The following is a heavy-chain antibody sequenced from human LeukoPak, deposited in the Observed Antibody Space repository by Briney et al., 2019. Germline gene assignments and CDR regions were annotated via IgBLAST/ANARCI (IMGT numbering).Heavy chain of an antibody. CDR2: IGRSGTTI. CDR1: GFTFSDYY. D-gene: IGHD4-17*01. Sequence: PGGSLRLSCAASGFTFSDYYMSWIRQAPGKGLEWVSYIGRSGTTIHYADSVKGRFTISRDNAKNSLYLQMNSLRAEDTAVYYCAREGDYIDALDIWGQGTMVTVSS. J-gene: IGHJ3*02. CDR3: AREGDYIDALDI. V-gene: IGHV3-11*04.